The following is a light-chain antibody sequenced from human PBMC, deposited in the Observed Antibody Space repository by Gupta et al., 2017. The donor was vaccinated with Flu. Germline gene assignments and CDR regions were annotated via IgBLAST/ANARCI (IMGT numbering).Light chain of an antibody. Sequence: IVLTQSPGTLSLSPGERATLSCRASQSVTSSYLAWYQRKPGQAPRLLIYGASSRATGIPDRFSGSGSGTDFTLTIGRLEPEDFAVYYCQQDGSSPPTFGGGTKVEIK. CDR1: QSVTSSY. CDR2: GAS. J-gene: IGKJ4*01. V-gene: IGKV3-20*01. CDR3: QQDGSSPPT.